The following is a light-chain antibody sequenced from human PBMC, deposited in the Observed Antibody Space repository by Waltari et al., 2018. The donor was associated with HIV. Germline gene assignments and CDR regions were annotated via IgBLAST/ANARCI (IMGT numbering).Light chain of an antibody. V-gene: IGLV2-23*01. CDR3: CSYAGNNTLV. CDR2: EGT. CDR1: STDVGSYHL. J-gene: IGLJ3*02. Sequence: QSALTQPAPVSASPGQSSTISCTGPSTDVGSYHLAPWYQQHPGKAPKFMIYEGTKRPSGVSNRFSGSKSGNTASLTISGLQAEDEADYHCCSYAGNNTLVFGGGTKLTVL.